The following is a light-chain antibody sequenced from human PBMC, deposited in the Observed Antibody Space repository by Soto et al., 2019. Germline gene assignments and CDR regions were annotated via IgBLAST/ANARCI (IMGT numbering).Light chain of an antibody. CDR3: GADHGSGSNFVYV. CDR1: SDYSFYK. J-gene: IGLJ1*01. CDR2: VGPNGIVG. V-gene: IGLV9-49*03. Sequence: QSVLTQPPSASASLGASVTLTCTLSSDYSFYKVDWYQLRPGRGPRFVMRVGPNGIVGSRGDGIPDRFSVSGSGLNRYLTIKNIQEEDESDYHCGADHGSGSNFVYVFATGTKLTVL.